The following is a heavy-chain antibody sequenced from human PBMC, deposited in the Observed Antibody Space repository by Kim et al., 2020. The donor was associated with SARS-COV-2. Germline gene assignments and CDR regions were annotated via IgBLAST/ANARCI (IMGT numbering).Heavy chain of an antibody. V-gene: IGHV1-8*01. CDR3: ARAPSDGSGSYYLTVSSNWFDP. Sequence: ASVKVSCKASGYTFTSYDINWVRQATGQGLEWMGWMNPNSGNTGYAQKFQGRVTMTRNTSISTAYMELSSLRSEDTAVYYCARAPSDGSGSYYLTVSSNWFDPWGQGTLVTVSS. CDR2: MNPNSGNT. D-gene: IGHD3-10*01. CDR1: GYTFTSYD. J-gene: IGHJ5*02.